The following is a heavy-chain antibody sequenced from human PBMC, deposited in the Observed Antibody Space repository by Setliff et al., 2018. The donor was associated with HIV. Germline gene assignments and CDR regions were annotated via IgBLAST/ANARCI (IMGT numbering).Heavy chain of an antibody. CDR1: GYTFTNYG. CDR3: ATSSRIYYYSYMDV. D-gene: IGHD2-2*01. J-gene: IGHJ6*03. V-gene: IGHV1-18*01. CDR2: ISAYNGNT. Sequence: GASVKVSCKASGYTFTNYGISWVRQAPGQGLGWMGWISAYNGNTNYAQKLQARVTMTTDTSTSTAYMELRSLRSDDTAVYYCATSSRIYYYSYMDVWGKGTTVTVSS.